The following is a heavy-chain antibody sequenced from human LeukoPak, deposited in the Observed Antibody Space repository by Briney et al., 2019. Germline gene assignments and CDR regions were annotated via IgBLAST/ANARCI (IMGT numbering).Heavy chain of an antibody. D-gene: IGHD6-19*01. CDR1: GYTFTSYA. J-gene: IGHJ6*02. CDR2: IIHIFGTA. Sequence: ASVKVSCKASGYTFTSYAISWVRQAPGQGLEWMGGIIHIFGTANYAQKFQGRVTITADESTSTAYMELSSLRSEDTAVYYCARVEQSYYYYGMDVWGQGTTVTVSS. V-gene: IGHV1-69*13. CDR3: ARVEQSYYYYGMDV.